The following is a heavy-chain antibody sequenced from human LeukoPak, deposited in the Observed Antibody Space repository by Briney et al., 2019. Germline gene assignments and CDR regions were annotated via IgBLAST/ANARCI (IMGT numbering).Heavy chain of an antibody. CDR3: ARGPYGVADV. V-gene: IGHV4-59*01. CDR2: IYYSGST. D-gene: IGHD2-15*01. CDR1: GGSISSYY. Sequence: SETLSLTCTVSGGSISSYYWSWIGQPPGKGLEWIGYIYYSGSTNYNPSLKSRVTISVDTSKNQFSLKLSSVTAADTAVYYCARGPYGVADVWGQGTTVTVSS. J-gene: IGHJ6*02.